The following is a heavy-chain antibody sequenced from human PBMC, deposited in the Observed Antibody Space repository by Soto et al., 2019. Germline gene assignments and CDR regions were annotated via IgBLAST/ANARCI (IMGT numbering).Heavy chain of an antibody. CDR2: ISSSTYR. CDR3: ARGKCGGKFYYAFDI. CDR1: GFTFSSNS. J-gene: IGHJ3*02. V-gene: IGHV3-21*01. Sequence: EVQLVESGGGLVKPGGSLRLSCAASGFTFSSNSMNWVRQDPGKGLEWVSSISSSTYRYYADSVKGGFTIYRDNAKNSLYLQMNSRRAEDTAVYYCARGKCGGKFYYAFDIWGQGTMVTVSS. D-gene: IGHD2-21*01.